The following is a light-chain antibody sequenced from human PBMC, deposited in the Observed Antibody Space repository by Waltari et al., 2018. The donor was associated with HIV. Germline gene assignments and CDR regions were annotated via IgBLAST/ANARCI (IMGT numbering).Light chain of an antibody. V-gene: IGLV3-1*01. J-gene: IGLJ3*02. CDR1: NLGHKY. CDR3: QAWDSGTIV. Sequence: SYDLTQPPSVSVSSGQTATVPCSGVNLGHKYVSWYQQRSGQSPVLVIYQDTKRPPGIPERFFGSTSENTATLTINETQPLDEAHYSCQAWDSGTIVFGGGTSLTVL. CDR2: QDT.